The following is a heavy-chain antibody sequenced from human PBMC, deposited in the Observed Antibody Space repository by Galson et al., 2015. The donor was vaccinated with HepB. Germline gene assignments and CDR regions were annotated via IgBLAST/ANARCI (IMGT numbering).Heavy chain of an antibody. V-gene: IGHV3-30*18. CDR3: AKDHSSSSYYYYYGMDV. D-gene: IGHD6-13*01. CDR1: GFTSSSYG. J-gene: IGHJ6*02. CDR2: ISYDGSNK. Sequence: SLRLSCAASGFTSSSYGMHWVRQAPGKGLEWVAVISYDGSNKYYADSVKGRFTISRDNSKNTLYLQMNSLRAEDTAVYYCAKDHSSSSYYYYYGMDVWGQGTTVTVSS.